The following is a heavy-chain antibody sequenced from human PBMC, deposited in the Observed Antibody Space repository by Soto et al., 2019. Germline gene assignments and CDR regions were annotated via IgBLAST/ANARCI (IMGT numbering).Heavy chain of an antibody. J-gene: IGHJ4*02. Sequence: SETLSLTCTVSGASINSVGYYWSYIRQHPGKGLEWIGYIYYSGSAYYNPSLESRVSISLDTSKNQFSLKLSSVTAADTAVYYCASGTYTSSWSYFDYWGQGTLVTVS. CDR1: GASINSVGYY. CDR3: ASGTYTSSWSYFDY. V-gene: IGHV4-31*03. D-gene: IGHD6-13*01. CDR2: IYYSGSA.